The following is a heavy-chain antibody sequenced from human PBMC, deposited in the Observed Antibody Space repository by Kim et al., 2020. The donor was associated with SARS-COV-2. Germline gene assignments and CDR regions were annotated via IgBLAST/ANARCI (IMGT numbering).Heavy chain of an antibody. CDR2: IGGSGDTI. Sequence: GASLRLSCAASGFTFSSYGMSWVRQPPGQGLEWVSAIGGSGDTIYYADSVKGRFTISRDNSKNMLYLQMGSLRVEDRAIYYCAKIVEGGTRYWGPGTLVTVSS. D-gene: IGHD3-22*01. J-gene: IGHJ4*02. CDR3: AKIVEGGTRY. CDR1: GFTFSSYG. V-gene: IGHV3-23*01.